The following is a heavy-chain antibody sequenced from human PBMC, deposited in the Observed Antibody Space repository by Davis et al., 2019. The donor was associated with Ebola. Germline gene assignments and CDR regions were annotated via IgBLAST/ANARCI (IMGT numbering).Heavy chain of an antibody. J-gene: IGHJ4*02. CDR2: IIPILGIA. CDR1: GGTFSSYA. Sequence: AASVKVSCKASGGTFSSYAISWVRQAPGQGLEWMGRIIPILGIANYAQKFQGRVTITADESTSTAYMELSSLRSEDTAVYYCARVLPHDYTEPFDYWGQGTLVTVSS. V-gene: IGHV1-69*04. CDR3: ARVLPHDYTEPFDY. D-gene: IGHD4-11*01.